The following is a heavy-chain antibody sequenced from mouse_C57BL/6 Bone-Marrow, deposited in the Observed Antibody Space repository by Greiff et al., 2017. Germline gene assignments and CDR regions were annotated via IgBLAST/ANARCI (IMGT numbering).Heavy chain of an antibody. Sequence: EVKLQESGGGLVQPGGSLKLSCAASGFTFSDYGMAWVRQAPRKGPEWVALISNLAYSIYYADTVTGRFTISRENAKNTLYLEMSSLRSEDTAMYDCAREGAWAAWFAYWGQGTLVTVSA. V-gene: IGHV5-15*01. J-gene: IGHJ3*01. CDR2: ISNLAYSI. CDR1: GFTFSDYG. CDR3: AREGAWAAWFAY.